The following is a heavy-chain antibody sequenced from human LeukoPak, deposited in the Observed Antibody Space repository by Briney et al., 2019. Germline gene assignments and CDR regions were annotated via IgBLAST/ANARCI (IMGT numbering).Heavy chain of an antibody. D-gene: IGHD3-10*01. CDR3: ARGGHLGSGNYYDDY. CDR1: GFTFSTYD. J-gene: IGHJ4*02. V-gene: IGHV3-33*01. Sequence: GGSLRLSCAASGFTFSTYDIHWVRQAQGKGLEWVAVIRYDGSDKFYADSVKGRFTASRDNSKNTLYLQLNSLRAEDTAVYSCARGGHLGSGNYYDDYWGQGTLVTVSS. CDR2: IRYDGSDK.